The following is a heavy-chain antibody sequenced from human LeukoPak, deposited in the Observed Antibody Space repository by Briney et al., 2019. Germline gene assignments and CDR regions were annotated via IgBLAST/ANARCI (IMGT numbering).Heavy chain of an antibody. V-gene: IGHV3-20*04. D-gene: IGHD3-22*01. J-gene: IGHJ4*02. CDR1: GFTFSSCW. CDR2: INWNGGST. Sequence: GGSLRLSCAASGFTFSSCWMNWVRQAPGKGLEWVSGINWNGGSTGYADSVKGRFTISRDNAKNSLYLQMNSLRAEDTALYYCARGFGTPKYYYDSSGYYWGTNFDYWGQGTLVTVSS. CDR3: ARGFGTPKYYYDSSGYYWGTNFDY.